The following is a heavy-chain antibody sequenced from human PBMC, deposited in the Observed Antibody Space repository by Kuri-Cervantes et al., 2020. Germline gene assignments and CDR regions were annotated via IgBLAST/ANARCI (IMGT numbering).Heavy chain of an antibody. CDR2: IKQDGSEK. CDR1: GFAFSSYW. CDR3: ARVQGVYRYYYGSGFFDY. D-gene: IGHD3-10*01. Sequence: GESLKISCAASGFAFSSYWMSWVRQAPGKGLEWVANIKQDGSEKYYVDSVQGRFTISRDNAKSSLYLQLNSMRAEDTAVYFCARVQGVYRYYYGSGFFDYWGQGILVTVSS. J-gene: IGHJ4*02. V-gene: IGHV3-7*02.